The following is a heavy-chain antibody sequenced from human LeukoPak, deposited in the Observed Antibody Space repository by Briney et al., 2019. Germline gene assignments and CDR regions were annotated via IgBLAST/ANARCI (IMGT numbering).Heavy chain of an antibody. CDR2: ISYDGSNK. D-gene: IGHD3-10*01. Sequence: GGSLRLSCAASGFTFSSYGMHWVRQAPGKGLEWAAVISYDGSNKYYADSVKGRFTISRDNSKNTLYLQMNSLRAEDTAVYYCAKDGPSDYYGSGSGYFDYWGQGTLVTVSS. J-gene: IGHJ4*02. CDR3: AKDGPSDYYGSGSGYFDY. V-gene: IGHV3-30*18. CDR1: GFTFSSYG.